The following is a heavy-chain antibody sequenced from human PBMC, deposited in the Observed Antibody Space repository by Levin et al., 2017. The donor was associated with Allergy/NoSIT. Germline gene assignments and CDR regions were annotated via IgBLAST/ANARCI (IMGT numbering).Heavy chain of an antibody. V-gene: IGHV4-34*01. CDR3: ARGRTIFGVVIIPDNWFDP. CDR2: INHSGST. D-gene: IGHD3-3*01. Sequence: GSLRLSCAVYGGSFSGYYWSWIRQPPGKGLEWIGEINHSGSTNYNPSLKSRVTISVDTSKNQFSLKLSSVTAADTAVYYCARGRTIFGVVIIPDNWFDPWGQGTLVTVSS. J-gene: IGHJ5*02. CDR1: GGSFSGYY.